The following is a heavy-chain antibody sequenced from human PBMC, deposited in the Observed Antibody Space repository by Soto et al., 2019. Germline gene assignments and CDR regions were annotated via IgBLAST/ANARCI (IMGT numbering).Heavy chain of an antibody. CDR2: IRSKSNDYAT. D-gene: IGHD2-2*01. J-gene: IGHJ4*02. Sequence: GSLRLSCAGSVFTGSGPAIHWVRQASGKGLEWVGRIRSKSNDYATSYATSVKGRFTISRDDSKNTAYLQMDRLETEDTAVYYCTVGVVVKAATDYWGQGTLVTVSS. CDR1: VFTGSGPA. CDR3: TVGVVVKAATDY. V-gene: IGHV3-73*01.